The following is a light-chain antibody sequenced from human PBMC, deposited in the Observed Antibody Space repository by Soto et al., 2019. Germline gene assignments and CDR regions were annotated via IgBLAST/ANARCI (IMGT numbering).Light chain of an antibody. CDR3: SSYTTSTTLV. CDR2: DVT. CDR1: DNDVGVYNY. Sequence: QSALTQPVSVSGSPGQSITISCTGTDNDVGVYNYVSWYQQHPGKAPKLIIYDVTNRPSGVSNRFSGSKSGNTASLTISGLQAEDEDDYYCSSYTTSTTLVFGGGTKLTVL. J-gene: IGLJ3*02. V-gene: IGLV2-14*01.